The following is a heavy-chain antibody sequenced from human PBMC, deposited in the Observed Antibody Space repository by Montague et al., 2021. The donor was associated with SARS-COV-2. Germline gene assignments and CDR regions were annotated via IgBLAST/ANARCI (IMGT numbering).Heavy chain of an antibody. D-gene: IGHD4-23*01. CDR2: IDWDDDK. V-gene: IGHV2-70*01. CDR3: ARSYGTTVVTRAFDY. J-gene: IGHJ4*02. CDR1: GFSLSTSGMC. Sequence: PALVKPTKTLTLTCTFSGFSLSTSGMCVSWIRQPPGKALEWLTLIDWDDDKYYSTSLKTRLTISKDTSKNQVVLTMTNMDPVDTATYYCARSYGTTVVTRAFDYWGRGTLVTVSS.